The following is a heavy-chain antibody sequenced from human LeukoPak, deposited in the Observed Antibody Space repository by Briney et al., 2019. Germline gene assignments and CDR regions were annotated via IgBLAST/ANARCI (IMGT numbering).Heavy chain of an antibody. CDR1: GFXFSNAW. CDR2: IYSGGTT. CDR3: ARGPVTRFEI. Sequence: GGSLRLSCAASGFXFSNAWISWVRQAPGKGLEWVSVIYSGGTTYYADSVKGRFTISRDNSNNTLYLQMNSLRAEDTAVYYCARGPVTRFEIWGQGTMVTVSS. J-gene: IGHJ3*02. V-gene: IGHV3-53*01. D-gene: IGHD4-17*01.